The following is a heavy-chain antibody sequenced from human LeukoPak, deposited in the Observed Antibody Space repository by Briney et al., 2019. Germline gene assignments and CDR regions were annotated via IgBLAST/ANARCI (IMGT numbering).Heavy chain of an antibody. Sequence: PGGSLRLSCAASGFTFDDYGMSWVRQAPGKGLEWVSGINWNGGSTGYADSVKGRFTISRDNAKNSLYLQMNSLRAEDTALYYCARDKEWGLLSYFDYWGQGTLVTVSS. V-gene: IGHV3-20*04. D-gene: IGHD1-26*01. CDR3: ARDKEWGLLSYFDY. CDR2: INWNGGST. J-gene: IGHJ4*02. CDR1: GFTFDDYG.